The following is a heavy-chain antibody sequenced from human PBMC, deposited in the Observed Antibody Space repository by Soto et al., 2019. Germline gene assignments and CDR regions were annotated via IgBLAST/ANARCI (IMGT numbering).Heavy chain of an antibody. CDR2: IYYSGST. J-gene: IGHJ4*02. D-gene: IGHD3-22*01. V-gene: IGHV4-31*03. CDR1: GGSISSGGYY. CDR3: ARSSHSPVITFDY. Sequence: PSETLSLTCTVSGGSISSGGYYWSWIRQHPGKGLEWIGYIYYSGSTYYNPSLKSRVTISVDTSKNQFSLKLSSVTAADTAVYYCARSSHSPVITFDYRAQRSPVTVSA.